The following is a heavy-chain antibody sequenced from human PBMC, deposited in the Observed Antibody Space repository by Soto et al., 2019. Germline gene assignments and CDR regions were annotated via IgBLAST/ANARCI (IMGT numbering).Heavy chain of an antibody. V-gene: IGHV4-59*01. D-gene: IGHD6-13*01. Sequence: SETLSLTCTVSGGSISSYYWSWIRQPPGKGLEWIGYIYYSGSTNYNPSLKSRVTISVDTSKNQFSLKLSSVTAADTAVYYCARDLGSSSWASYYYYGMDVWGQRTTVTVSS. CDR1: GGSISSYY. CDR3: ARDLGSSSWASYYYYGMDV. J-gene: IGHJ6*02. CDR2: IYYSGST.